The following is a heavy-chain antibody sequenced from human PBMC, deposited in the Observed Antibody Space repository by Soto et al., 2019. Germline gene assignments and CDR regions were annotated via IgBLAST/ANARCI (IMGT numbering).Heavy chain of an antibody. D-gene: IGHD5-12*01. V-gene: IGHV1-46*01. CDR2: INPSGGST. CDR3: APGQVATSNGGYYYCMDV. Sequence: ASVKVSCKASAYTFTSYYMHWVRQAPGQGLEWMGIINPSGGSTTYAQKFQGRVTLTRDTSTSTVYMELRSLRSEDTAVYYCAPGQVATSNGGYYYCMDVWGQGTTVTVSS. J-gene: IGHJ6*02. CDR1: AYTFTSYY.